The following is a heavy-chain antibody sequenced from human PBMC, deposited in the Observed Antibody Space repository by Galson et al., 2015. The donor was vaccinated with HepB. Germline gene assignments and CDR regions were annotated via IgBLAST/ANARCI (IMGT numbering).Heavy chain of an antibody. CDR3: ARAHLQEYSGYDWEKDYGMDV. D-gene: IGHD5-12*01. CDR2: IIPILGIA. CDR1: GGTFSSYT. J-gene: IGHJ6*02. V-gene: IGHV1-69*02. Sequence: SVKVSCKASGGTFSSYTISWVRQAPGQGLEWMGRIIPILGIANYAQKFQGRVTITADKSTSTAYMELSSLRSEDTAVYYCARAHLQEYSGYDWEKDYGMDVWGQGTTVTVSS.